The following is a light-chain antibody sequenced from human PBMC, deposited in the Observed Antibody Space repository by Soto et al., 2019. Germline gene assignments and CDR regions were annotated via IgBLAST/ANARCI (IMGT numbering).Light chain of an antibody. J-gene: IGKJ4*01. CDR1: QSVSNNY. CDR3: QQYGSSPSLT. V-gene: IGKV3-20*01. CDR2: GAS. Sequence: EIVLTQSPGTLSLSPGERATLSCXASQSVSNNYLAWYQQKPGQAPRLLIYGASSRATGIPDRFSGSGSGTDFTLTVSRLEPEDFAVYYCQQYGSSPSLTFGGGTKVDIK.